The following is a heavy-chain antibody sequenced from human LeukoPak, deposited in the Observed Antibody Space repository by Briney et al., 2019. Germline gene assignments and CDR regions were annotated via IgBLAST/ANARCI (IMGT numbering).Heavy chain of an antibody. CDR2: INHSGST. V-gene: IGHV4-34*01. D-gene: IGHD3-3*02. Sequence: SETLSLTCAVYGGSFSGYYWSWIRQPPGKGLEWIGEINHSGSTNYNPSLKSRVTISVDTSKNQFSLKLSSVTAADTAVYYCARATLEEGDAFDIWGQGTMVTVSS. CDR3: ARATLEEGDAFDI. J-gene: IGHJ3*02. CDR1: GGSFSGYY.